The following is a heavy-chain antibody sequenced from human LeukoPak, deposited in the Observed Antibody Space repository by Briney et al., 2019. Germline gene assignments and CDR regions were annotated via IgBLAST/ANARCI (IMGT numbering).Heavy chain of an antibody. CDR3: AKGGSASHNWFDP. J-gene: IGHJ5*02. V-gene: IGHV3-30*02. D-gene: IGHD2-15*01. CDR1: GLTFSDYG. CDR2: IRNDGSNE. Sequence: PGGSLRLSCAASGLTFSDYGMHWVRQAPGKGLEWVAFIRNDGSNEYYPDSVKGRFTISRDNSRNMLYLQMNSLRPEDTAVYYCAKGGSASHNWFDPWGQGTLVTVSS.